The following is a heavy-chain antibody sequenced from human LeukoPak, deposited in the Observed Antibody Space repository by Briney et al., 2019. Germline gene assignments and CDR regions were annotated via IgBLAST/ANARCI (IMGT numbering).Heavy chain of an antibody. Sequence: ASVKVSCKASGYTFTSYGISWVQQAPGQGLEWMGWISAYNGNTNYAQKLQGRVTMTTDTSTSTAYMELRSLRSEDTAVHYCARGYRLHSSYGYWGQGTLVTVSS. CDR3: ARGYRLHSSYGY. J-gene: IGHJ4*02. V-gene: IGHV1-18*01. CDR1: GYTFTSYG. D-gene: IGHD6-6*01. CDR2: ISAYNGNT.